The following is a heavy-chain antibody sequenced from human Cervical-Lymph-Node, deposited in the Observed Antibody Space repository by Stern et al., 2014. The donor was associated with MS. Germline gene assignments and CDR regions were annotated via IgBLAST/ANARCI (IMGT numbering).Heavy chain of an antibody. Sequence: QLVESGGGVVQPGRSLRLSCAASGFTFRRYALHWVRQTPGKGLQWGAVISNEGSNKYYAESVKGRFTISRDNSKNTLYLQMNSLRAEDTAVYYCARDGLEMATELDYWGQGTLVTVSS. D-gene: IGHD5-24*01. V-gene: IGHV3-30*04. CDR2: ISNEGSNK. CDR1: GFTFRRYA. J-gene: IGHJ4*02. CDR3: ARDGLEMATELDY.